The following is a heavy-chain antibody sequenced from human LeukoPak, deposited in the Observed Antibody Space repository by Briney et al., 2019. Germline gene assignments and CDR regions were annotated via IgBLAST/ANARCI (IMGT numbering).Heavy chain of an antibody. CDR1: GFTFSDLY. V-gene: IGHV3-72*01. J-gene: IGHJ6*02. D-gene: IGHD5/OR15-5a*01. CDR2: SRDKSKSYTI. CDR3: GRWSTGRYGMDV. Sequence: GGSLRLSWVGSGFTFSDLYIDWVRQAPGKGLEWIGRSRDKSKSYTIEYAASVRGRFTISRDDPKSSVYLQMNSLKTEDTAVYYCGRWSTGRYGMDVWGQGTTVTVSS.